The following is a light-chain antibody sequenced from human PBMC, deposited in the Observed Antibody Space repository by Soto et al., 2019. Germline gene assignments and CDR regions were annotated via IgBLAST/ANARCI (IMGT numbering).Light chain of an antibody. Sequence: QAVVTQEPSLTVSPGGTVTLTCASSTEAVTFSHWPNWFQQKPGQAPRPLIYRTSKKHSWTPARFSGSLLEGKAALTLSGVQLEDEADYYSLLYCGVDQVWVFGGGTKLTVL. J-gene: IGLJ3*02. CDR3: LLYCGVDQVWV. CDR2: RTS. V-gene: IGLV7-43*01. CDR1: TEAVTFSHW.